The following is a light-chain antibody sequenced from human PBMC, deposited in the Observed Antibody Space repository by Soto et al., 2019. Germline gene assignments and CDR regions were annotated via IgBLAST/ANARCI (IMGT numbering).Light chain of an antibody. J-gene: IGLJ1*01. CDR1: SSDVGAYNY. CDR3: SSYTSSSILYV. Sequence: QSALIQPASVSGSPGQSITISCTGTSSDVGAYNYVSWYQQHPGKAPKLMIYEVSNRPSGVSNRFSGSKSGNTASLTISGLQAEDEADYYCSSYTSSSILYVFGTGTKLTVL. V-gene: IGLV2-14*01. CDR2: EVS.